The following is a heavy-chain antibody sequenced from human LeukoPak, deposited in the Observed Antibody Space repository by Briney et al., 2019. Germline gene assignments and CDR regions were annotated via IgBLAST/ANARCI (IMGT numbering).Heavy chain of an antibody. J-gene: IGHJ4*02. D-gene: IGHD1-26*01. CDR1: GYTFTGYY. CDR3: ARDRGVEVQWERLGMYYFDY. CDR2: INPNSGGT. Sequence: ASVKVSCKASGYTFTGYYMHWVRQAPGRELEWMGWINPNSGGTNYAQKFQGRVTMTRDTSTGTAFVDLSRLRSDDTAVYCCARDRGVEVQWERLGMYYFDYWGQGTLVTVSS. V-gene: IGHV1-2*02.